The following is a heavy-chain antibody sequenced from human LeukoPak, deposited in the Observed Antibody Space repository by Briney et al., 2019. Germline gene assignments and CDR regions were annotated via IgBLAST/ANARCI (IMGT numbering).Heavy chain of an antibody. D-gene: IGHD6-13*01. CDR1: GYSFTSHW. V-gene: IGHV5-51*01. CDR3: ARPGEQQLLTDAFDI. J-gene: IGHJ3*02. Sequence: PGESLKISCKGSGYSFTSHWIGWVRQMPGKGLEWMGIIYPSDSDTRYSPSFQGQVTISADKSISTAYLQWSSLKASDTAMYYCARPGEQQLLTDAFDIWGQGTMVTVAS. CDR2: IYPSDSDT.